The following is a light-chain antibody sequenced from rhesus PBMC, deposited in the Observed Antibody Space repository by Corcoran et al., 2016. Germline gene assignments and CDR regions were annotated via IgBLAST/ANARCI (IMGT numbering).Light chain of an antibody. Sequence: QAALTQPRSVSGSPGQSVTISCTGTSSDIGGYNYVSWYQQHPGTAPKLMISEVSKRPSGVSDPFSGSKFGNTASLTISGLQAEDEADYYCSSYAGNNIYIFGAGTRLTVL. CDR1: SSDIGGYNY. CDR3: SSYAGNNIYI. CDR2: EVS. V-gene: IGLV2-32*02. J-gene: IGLJ1*01.